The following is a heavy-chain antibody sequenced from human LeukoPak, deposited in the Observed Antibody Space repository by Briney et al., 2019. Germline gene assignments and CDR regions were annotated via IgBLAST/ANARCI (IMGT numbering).Heavy chain of an antibody. V-gene: IGHV3-9*01. CDR2: ISWNSGSI. CDR3: AKDGYNYYIDY. J-gene: IGHJ4*02. Sequence: GRSLRLSCAASGFTFDDYAMHWVRQAPGKGLEWVSGISWNSGSIGYADSVKGRFTISRDNAKNSLYLQMNSLRAEDTAVYYCAKDGYNYYIDYWGQGTLVTVSS. CDR1: GFTFDDYA. D-gene: IGHD5-24*01.